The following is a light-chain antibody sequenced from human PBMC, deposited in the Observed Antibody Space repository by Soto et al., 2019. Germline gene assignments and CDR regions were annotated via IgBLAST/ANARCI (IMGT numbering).Light chain of an antibody. CDR1: QDIAIY. CDR2: TAS. Sequence: IQLTQSPTSLSASARDRVTFTCLASQDIAIYLAWYQQKPGEAPNLLIHTASTLHGGVPSRFSGSGSGTDFTLTITSLQAEDFATYYCQQTRAYPSTFGGGTKVDIK. V-gene: IGKV1-9*01. J-gene: IGKJ4*01. CDR3: QQTRAYPST.